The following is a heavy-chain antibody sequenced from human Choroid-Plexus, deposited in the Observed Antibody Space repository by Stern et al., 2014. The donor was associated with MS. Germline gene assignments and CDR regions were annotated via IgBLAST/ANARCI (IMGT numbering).Heavy chain of an antibody. V-gene: IGHV1-2*02. D-gene: IGHD3-3*01. CDR2: INPNTGGK. Sequence: QVQLVHSGAEVKKPGASVKVSCKTSGYIFTGYYIHWVRQAPGQGLEWMAWINPNTGGKKYAQKFQGRVTMSRDTSISTAYVELSSLTSDDTAVYYCARDQRGITIFGVVTDYYYLGMDVWGQGTTVTVSS. J-gene: IGHJ6*02. CDR1: GYIFTGYY. CDR3: ARDQRGITIFGVVTDYYYLGMDV.